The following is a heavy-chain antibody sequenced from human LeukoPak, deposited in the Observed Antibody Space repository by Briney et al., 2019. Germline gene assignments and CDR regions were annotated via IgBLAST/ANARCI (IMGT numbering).Heavy chain of an antibody. CDR3: AGIAVAGTAFDP. V-gene: IGHV4-59*08. Sequence: SETLSLTCTVSGASISSSYWNWIRQPPGKGLEWIGYIYYSGSTNYNPSLKSRVTISVDTSKTQFSLRLSSVTATDTAVYYCAGIAVAGTAFDPWGQGTLVTVSS. J-gene: IGHJ5*02. CDR1: GASISSSY. D-gene: IGHD6-19*01. CDR2: IYYSGST.